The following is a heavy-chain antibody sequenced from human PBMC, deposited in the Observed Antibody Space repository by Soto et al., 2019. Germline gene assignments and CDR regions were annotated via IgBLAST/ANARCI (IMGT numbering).Heavy chain of an antibody. V-gene: IGHV3-48*01. CDR2: ISSSSSTI. CDR1: GFTFSSYS. D-gene: IGHD2-15*01. CDR3: AREGYCSGGSCCDAFDI. Sequence: GGSLRLSCAASGFTFSSYSMNWVRQAPGKGLEWVSYISSSSSTIYYADSVKGRFTISRDNAKSSLYLQMNSLRAEDTAVYYCAREGYCSGGSCCDAFDIWGQGTMDIV. J-gene: IGHJ3*02.